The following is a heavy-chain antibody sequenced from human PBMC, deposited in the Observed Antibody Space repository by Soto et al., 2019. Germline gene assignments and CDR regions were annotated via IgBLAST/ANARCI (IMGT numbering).Heavy chain of an antibody. D-gene: IGHD6-13*01. J-gene: IGHJ3*02. V-gene: IGHV4-30-2*01. CDR1: GGSISSGGYS. Sequence: QLQLQESGSGLVKPSQTLSLTCAVSGGSISSGGYSWSWIRQPPGKGLEWIGYIYHSGTTYYNPSRKSRVTISVDRSKKQFSLKLSSVTAADTAVYYCARDMNGGSIAAAWGAFDIWGQGTVVTVSS. CDR3: ARDMNGGSIAAAWGAFDI. CDR2: IYHSGTT.